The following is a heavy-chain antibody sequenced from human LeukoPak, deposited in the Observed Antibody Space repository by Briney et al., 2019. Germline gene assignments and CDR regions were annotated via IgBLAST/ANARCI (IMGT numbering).Heavy chain of an antibody. CDR3: ARGSSTVTTGVDY. V-gene: IGHV4-34*01. J-gene: IGHJ4*02. D-gene: IGHD4-17*01. CDR2: INHSGST. Sequence: SETLSLTCAVYGGSFSGYYWSWIRQPPGKGLEWIGEINHSGSTNYNPSLKSRVTISVETSKNQFSLKLSSVTAADTAVYYCARGSSTVTTGVDYWGQGTLVTVSS. CDR1: GGSFSGYY.